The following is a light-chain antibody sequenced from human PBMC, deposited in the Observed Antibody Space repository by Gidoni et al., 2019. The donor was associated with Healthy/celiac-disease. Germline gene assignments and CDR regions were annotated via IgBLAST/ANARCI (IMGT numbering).Light chain of an antibody. Sequence: ETVLTQSSATLSLSPGERATLACRASQSVSSYLAWYQQKPGQAPRLLIYDASIRATGIPARFSGSGSGTDFTLTISSLQPEDFAVYYCQQRSNWPPWTFGQGTKVEIK. CDR3: QQRSNWPPWT. CDR1: QSVSSY. J-gene: IGKJ1*01. V-gene: IGKV3-11*01. CDR2: DAS.